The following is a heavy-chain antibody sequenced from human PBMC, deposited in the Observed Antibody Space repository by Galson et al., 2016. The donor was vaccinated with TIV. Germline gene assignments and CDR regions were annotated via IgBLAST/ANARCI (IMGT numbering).Heavy chain of an antibody. CDR1: GFTFETYA. CDR2: ISGSADRADRA. CDR3: AKGGSWYDY. V-gene: IGHV3-23*01. D-gene: IGHD6-13*01. J-gene: IGHJ4*02. Sequence: SLRLSCAASGFTFETYAMTWVRQAPGKGLEWVSVISGSADRADRAYYAVSVGGRFTISRDNSKNTVFLEMNSLTVEDTAVYYCAKGGSWYDYWGPGTLVTVSS.